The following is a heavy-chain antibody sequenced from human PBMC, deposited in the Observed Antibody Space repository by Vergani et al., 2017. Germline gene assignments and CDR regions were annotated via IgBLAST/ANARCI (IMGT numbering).Heavy chain of an antibody. CDR3: ARVAPSNSEVTHTAFDV. D-gene: IGHD1-1*01. J-gene: IGHJ3*01. CDR2: IRPYTGHT. V-gene: IGHV1-18*01. CDR1: SHTFQTYG. Sequence: QVQLVQSGAELKKPGASVSVSCKGSSHTFQTYGISWVRQAPGKGLEWMAWIRPYTGHTIYAQKFQDRVTMTADTSTNTAYMGLRSLRSDDTAVYFCARVAPSNSEVTHTAFDVWGQGTMVTDSS.